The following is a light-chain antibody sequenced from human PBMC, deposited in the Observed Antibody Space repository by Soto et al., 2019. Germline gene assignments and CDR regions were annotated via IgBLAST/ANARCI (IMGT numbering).Light chain of an antibody. J-gene: IGLJ1*01. CDR3: RSYAGSSTYV. CDR2: EVS. Sequence: QSVLTQPASVSGSPGQSITISCTGTSSDVGSYNLVPWYQQHPGKAPKLMIYEVSKRPSGVSNRFSGSKSGNTASLTISGLQAEDEADYYCRSYAGSSTYVFGTGTKVTVL. V-gene: IGLV2-23*02. CDR1: SSDVGSYNL.